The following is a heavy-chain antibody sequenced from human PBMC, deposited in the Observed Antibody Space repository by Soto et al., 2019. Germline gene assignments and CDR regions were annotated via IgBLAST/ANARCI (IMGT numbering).Heavy chain of an antibody. CDR3: ARDRLRLGELSVLAYVDY. D-gene: IGHD3-16*02. V-gene: IGHV3-30*04. Sequence: QVQLEESGGGVVQPGRSLRLSCAASGFTFSRHTMHWVRQAPGKGLEWVASISYDGSNKYYADSVKGRFTISRDNSKKTASVQMSSRRDEDKAVYYCARDRLRLGELSVLAYVDYWGQGKLVTVSS. J-gene: IGHJ4*02. CDR1: GFTFSRHT. CDR2: ISYDGSNK.